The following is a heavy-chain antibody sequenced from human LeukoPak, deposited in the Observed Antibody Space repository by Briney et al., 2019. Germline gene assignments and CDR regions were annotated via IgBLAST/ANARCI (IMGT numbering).Heavy chain of an antibody. J-gene: IGHJ4*02. CDR2: ITGSGRTI. CDR1: GFTFRDYN. CDR3: AKDIRRSRARTMYYYDSSGYFDY. Sequence: PGGSLRLSCAASGFTFRDYNMNWIRQAPGKGLEWVSYITGSGRTIDYADSVKGRFTISRDNAKNSLYLQMNSLRAEDTAVYYCAKDIRRSRARTMYYYDSSGYFDYWGQGTLVTVSS. V-gene: IGHV3-11*01. D-gene: IGHD3-22*01.